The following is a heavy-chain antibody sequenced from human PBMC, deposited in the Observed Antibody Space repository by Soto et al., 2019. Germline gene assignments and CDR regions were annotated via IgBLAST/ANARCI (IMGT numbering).Heavy chain of an antibody. CDR2: MIVSHGRP. CDR1: GHHFTARN. V-gene: IGHV1-3*01. Sequence: QGQLVQSGAEVKEPGAADKVSRKDSGHHFTARNIHWARQAPGQGVAWMGWMIVSHGRPRIAPQYQGRVTFTTDTSATTAYMELTSLPSADTAVDFCCREPEDAGPGDFWGHGT. CDR3: CREPEDAGPGDF. J-gene: IGHJ4*01. D-gene: IGHD2-15*01.